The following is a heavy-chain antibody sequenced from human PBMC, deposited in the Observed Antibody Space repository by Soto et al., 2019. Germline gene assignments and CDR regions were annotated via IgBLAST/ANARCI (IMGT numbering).Heavy chain of an antibody. Sequence: QVQLVESGGGVVQPGRSLRLSCAASGFTFSSYAMHWVRQAPGKGLEWVAVISYDGSNKYYADSVKGRFTISRDNSKSTLYLQMNSLRAEDTAVYYCAREGTYYDFWSGYFPGNYYYGMDVWGQGTTVTVSS. CDR3: AREGTYYDFWSGYFPGNYYYGMDV. CDR1: GFTFSSYA. J-gene: IGHJ6*02. V-gene: IGHV3-30-3*01. D-gene: IGHD3-3*01. CDR2: ISYDGSNK.